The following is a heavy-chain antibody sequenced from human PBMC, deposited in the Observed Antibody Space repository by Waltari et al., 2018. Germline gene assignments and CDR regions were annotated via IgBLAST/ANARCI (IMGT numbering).Heavy chain of an antibody. V-gene: IGHV3-48*01. CDR2: ISSSSGAI. J-gene: IGHJ4*02. CDR3: ASDPSIGSNLYRYFDF. CDR1: GLTFNSHA. D-gene: IGHD2-8*01. Sequence: EVQLVESGGGLVQPGGSLRLSCAASGLTFNSHAMNWVRQAPGKGVVGVSYISSSSGAIYYADAVKGRFTISRDNAKNALYLQMNSLRADDTAVYYCASDPSIGSNLYRYFDFWGQGTLVTVSS.